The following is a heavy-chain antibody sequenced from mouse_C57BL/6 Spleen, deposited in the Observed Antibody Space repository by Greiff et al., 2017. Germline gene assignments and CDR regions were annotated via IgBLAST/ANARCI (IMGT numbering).Heavy chain of an antibody. D-gene: IGHD1-1*01. Sequence: EVQLQQSGPVLVKPGASVKMSCKASGYTFTDYYMNWVKQSHGKSLEWIGVINPYNGGTSYNQKFKGKATLTVDKSSSTAYMELNSLTSEDSAVYYCASPLITTVVAPYYYAMDDWGQGTSVTVSS. V-gene: IGHV1-19*01. CDR2: INPYNGGT. J-gene: IGHJ4*01. CDR3: ASPLITTVVAPYYYAMDD. CDR1: GYTFTDYY.